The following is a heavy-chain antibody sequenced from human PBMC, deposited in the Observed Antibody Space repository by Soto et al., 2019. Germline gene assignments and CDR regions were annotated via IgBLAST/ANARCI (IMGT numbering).Heavy chain of an antibody. CDR2: IYSGGST. Sequence: PGGSLRLSCAASGFTVSSNYMSWVRQAPGKGLEWVSVIYSGGSTYYADSVKGRFTISRDNSKNTLYLQMNSLRAEDTAVYYCASTWLGYYYYGMDVWGQGATVTVSS. CDR3: ASTWLGYYYYGMDV. J-gene: IGHJ6*02. V-gene: IGHV3-53*01. D-gene: IGHD5-12*01. CDR1: GFTVSSNY.